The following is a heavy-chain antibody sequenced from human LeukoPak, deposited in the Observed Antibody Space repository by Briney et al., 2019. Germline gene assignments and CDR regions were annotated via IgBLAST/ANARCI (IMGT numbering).Heavy chain of an antibody. CDR1: GFTFSSYA. Sequence: PGGSLRLSCAASGFTFSSYAMHWVRQAPGKGLEWVAVISYDGSNKYYADSVKGRFTISRDNSKNTLYLQMNSLRAEDTAVYYCARDSYGDHYYFDYWGQGTLVTVSS. CDR2: ISYDGSNK. V-gene: IGHV3-30*04. J-gene: IGHJ4*02. D-gene: IGHD4-17*01. CDR3: ARDSYGDHYYFDY.